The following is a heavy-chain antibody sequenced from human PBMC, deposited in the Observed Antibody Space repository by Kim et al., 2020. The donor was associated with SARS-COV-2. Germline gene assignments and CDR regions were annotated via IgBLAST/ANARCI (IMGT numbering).Heavy chain of an antibody. Sequence: GGSLRLSCAASGFTFSSYNMNWVRQAPGKGLEWVSSISSSSSYIYYADSVKGRFTISRDNAKNSLYLQMNSLRAEDTAVYYCARDVSVEYGSGSYYNSPAFDYWGQGTLVTVSS. CDR3: ARDVSVEYGSGSYYNSPAFDY. CDR2: ISSSSSYI. D-gene: IGHD3-10*01. V-gene: IGHV3-21*01. J-gene: IGHJ4*02. CDR1: GFTFSSYN.